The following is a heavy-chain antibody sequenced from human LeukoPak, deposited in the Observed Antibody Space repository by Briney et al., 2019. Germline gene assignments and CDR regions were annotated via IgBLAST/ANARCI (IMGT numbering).Heavy chain of an antibody. D-gene: IGHD2-2*01. V-gene: IGHV4-34*01. J-gene: IGHJ6*04. Sequence: SETLSLTCAVYGGSFSGYYWSWLRRPPGKGLEWIGEINHSGSTNYNPSLKSRVTISVDTSKNQFSLKLSSVTAADTAVYYCARGGPDIVVVPAARLHYYYYGMDVWGKGTTVTVSS. CDR2: INHSGST. CDR1: GGSFSGYY. CDR3: ARGGPDIVVVPAARLHYYYYGMDV.